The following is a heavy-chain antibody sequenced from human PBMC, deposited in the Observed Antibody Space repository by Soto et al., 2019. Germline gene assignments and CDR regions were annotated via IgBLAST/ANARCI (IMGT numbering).Heavy chain of an antibody. CDR1: GFTFSSYA. D-gene: IGHD2-2*01. CDR2: ISGSGGST. J-gene: IGHJ4*02. Sequence: PGGSLRLSCAASGFTFSSYAMSWVRQAPGKGLEWVSAISGSGGSTYYADSVKGRFTISRDNSKNTLYLQMNSLRAEDTAVYYCANGGSSTRATRFDYWGQGTLVTVSS. CDR3: ANGGSSTRATRFDY. V-gene: IGHV3-23*01.